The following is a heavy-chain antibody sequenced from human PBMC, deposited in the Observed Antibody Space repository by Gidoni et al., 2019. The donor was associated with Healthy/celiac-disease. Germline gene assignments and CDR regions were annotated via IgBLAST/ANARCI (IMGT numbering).Heavy chain of an antibody. D-gene: IGHD3-10*01. CDR3: ARGRRGVRWYFDY. V-gene: IGHV4-31*03. CDR1: GGSISSGGYY. J-gene: IGHJ4*02. CDR2: IYYSGSN. Sequence: QVQLQESGPGLVKPSQTLSLTCPVSGGSISSGGYYWLWIRQHPGKGMGWIGYIYYSGSNYYNPSLKSRVTISVDTSKNQFSLKLSSVTAADTAVYYCARGRRGVRWYFDYWGQGTLVTVSS.